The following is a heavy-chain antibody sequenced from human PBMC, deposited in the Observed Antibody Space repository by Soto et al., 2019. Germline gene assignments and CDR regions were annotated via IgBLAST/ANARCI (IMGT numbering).Heavy chain of an antibody. V-gene: IGHV3-15*01. J-gene: IGHJ4*02. D-gene: IGHD6-19*01. Sequence: EVQLVESGGGFVKPGESLTLSCAASGFTFSSAPMSWVRQAPGKGLEWVGRIKPNTNGGAIDYLAPVKGRFTLSRDDSKNTLYLQMNSLKIEDSALYYCTTPAIPVDGTHPFNYWGQGAVVTVSS. CDR3: TTPAIPVDGTHPFNY. CDR2: IKPNTNGGAI. CDR1: GFTFSSAP.